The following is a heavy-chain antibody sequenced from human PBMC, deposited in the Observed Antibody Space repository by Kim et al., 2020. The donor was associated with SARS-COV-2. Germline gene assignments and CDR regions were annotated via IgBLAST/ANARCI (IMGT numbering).Heavy chain of an antibody. CDR2: IYYSGST. J-gene: IGHJ5*02. V-gene: IGHV4-31*03. CDR3: ARDTMQTIDP. D-gene: IGHD3-10*01. CDR1: GGSISSGGYY. Sequence: SETLSLTCTVSGGSISSGGYYWSWIRQHPGKGLEWIGYIYYSGSTYYNPSLKSRVTISVDTSKNQFSLKLSSVTAADTAVYYCARDTMQTIDPWGQGTLVTVSS.